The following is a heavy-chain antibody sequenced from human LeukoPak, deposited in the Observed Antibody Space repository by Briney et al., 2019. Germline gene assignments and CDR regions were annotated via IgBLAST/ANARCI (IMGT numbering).Heavy chain of an antibody. CDR3: ARDLHYYVAIDV. CDR1: GFTFSSYS. D-gene: IGHD3-10*02. CDR2: ISVSGGTT. Sequence: GGSLRLSCAASGFTFSSYSMSWVRQAPGKGLEWVSAISVSGGTTYYAGSVKGRFTISRDISKNTLYLQLNSLRAEDTAVYYCARDLHYYVAIDVWGQGTTVTVSS. V-gene: IGHV3-23*01. J-gene: IGHJ6*02.